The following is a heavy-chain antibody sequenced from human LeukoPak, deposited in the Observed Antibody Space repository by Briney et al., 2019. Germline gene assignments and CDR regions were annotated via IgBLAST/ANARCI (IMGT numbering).Heavy chain of an antibody. Sequence: GESLKISCKGSGYSFTSYWIGWVRQMPGKGLEWMGIIYPGDSDTRYSPSFQGQVTISADKSISTAYLQWSSLKASDTAMYYCARLVPSTKYCSGGSCYSDYWGQGTLVTVSS. D-gene: IGHD2-15*01. CDR2: IYPGDSDT. V-gene: IGHV5-51*01. CDR3: ARLVPSTKYCSGGSCYSDY. CDR1: GYSFTSYW. J-gene: IGHJ4*02.